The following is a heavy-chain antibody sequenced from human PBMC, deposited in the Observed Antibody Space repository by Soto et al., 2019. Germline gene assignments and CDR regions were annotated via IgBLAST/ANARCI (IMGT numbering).Heavy chain of an antibody. Sequence: SETLSLTCTVSGGSISSYYWSWIRQPPGKGLEWIAYIYYSGSTNYNPSLKSRVTISIDTSKNQFSLKLSSVTAADTAVYYCARDSFTMTRPPGWFDPWGQGTLVTVSS. CDR3: ARDSFTMTRPPGWFDP. J-gene: IGHJ5*02. D-gene: IGHD3-22*01. V-gene: IGHV4-59*01. CDR2: IYYSGST. CDR1: GGSISSYY.